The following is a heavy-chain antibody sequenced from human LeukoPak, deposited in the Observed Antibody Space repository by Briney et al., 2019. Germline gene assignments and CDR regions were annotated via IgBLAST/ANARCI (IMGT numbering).Heavy chain of an antibody. D-gene: IGHD3-9*01. CDR2: IYYSGST. CDR3: ARGPRYFVR. J-gene: IGHJ4*02. CDR1: GGSISSYY. Sequence: KPSETLSLTCTVSGGSISSYYWSWIRQPPGKGLEWIGYIYYSGSTNYNPSLKSRVTISVDTSKNQFSLKLSSVTAADTAVYYCARGPRYFVRWGQGTLVTVSS. V-gene: IGHV4-59*01.